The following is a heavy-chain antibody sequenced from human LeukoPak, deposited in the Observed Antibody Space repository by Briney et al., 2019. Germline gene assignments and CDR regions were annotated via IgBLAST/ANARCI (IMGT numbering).Heavy chain of an antibody. V-gene: IGHV1-69*05. D-gene: IGHD2-2*01. CDR1: GGTFSSYA. Sequence: GASVRVSCKASGGTFSSYAISWVRQAPGQGLEWMGGIIPIFGTANYAQTFQGRVTITTDESTSTAYMELSSLRSEDTAVYYCRGSTSHFDYWGQGTLVTVSS. CDR2: IIPIFGTA. CDR3: RGSTSHFDY. J-gene: IGHJ4*02.